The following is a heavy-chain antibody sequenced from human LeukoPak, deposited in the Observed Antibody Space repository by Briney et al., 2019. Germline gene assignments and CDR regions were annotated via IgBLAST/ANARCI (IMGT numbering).Heavy chain of an antibody. V-gene: IGHV3-48*03. CDR2: ISSSGSTK. J-gene: IGHJ4*02. D-gene: IGHD3-22*01. CDR1: GFTFSSYE. Sequence: SGGSLRLSCAASGFTFSSYEMNWVRQAPGKGLERVSYISSSGSTKYYADSVKGRFTISRDNAKNSLYLQMNSLRAEDTTVYYCARAPYYYDSSGYYFPYWGQGTLVTVSS. CDR3: ARAPYYYDSSGYYFPY.